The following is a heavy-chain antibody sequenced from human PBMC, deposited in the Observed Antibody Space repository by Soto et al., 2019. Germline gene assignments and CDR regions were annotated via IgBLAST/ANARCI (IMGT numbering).Heavy chain of an antibody. Sequence: SQTLSLTCALSGDSFSSNSAAWNWIRQPPSRGLEWLGRTYYRSKWYNDYAVSVKSRITINPDASKNQFSLQLNSVTPEDTAVYYCARDPSSYDSSGYFDYWGQGTLVTVSS. CDR3: ARDPSSYDSSGYFDY. J-gene: IGHJ4*02. V-gene: IGHV6-1*01. CDR2: TYYRSKWYN. CDR1: GDSFSSNSAA. D-gene: IGHD3-22*01.